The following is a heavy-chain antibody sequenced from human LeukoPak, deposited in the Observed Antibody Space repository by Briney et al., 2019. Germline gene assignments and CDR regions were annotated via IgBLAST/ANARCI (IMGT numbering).Heavy chain of an antibody. CDR1: GFTLSSYA. V-gene: IGHV3-23*01. CDR3: AIYSGYGTNAFDI. CDR2: ISGGGGNT. D-gene: IGHD5-12*01. J-gene: IGHJ3*02. Sequence: GGSLRLSCAASGFTLSSYAMTWVRQGPGEGGGGVSDISGGGGNTYYADSVKGRFTISRDNSKNTLYLQMHSLRAEDTAVYYCAIYSGYGTNAFDIWGQGTMVTVSS.